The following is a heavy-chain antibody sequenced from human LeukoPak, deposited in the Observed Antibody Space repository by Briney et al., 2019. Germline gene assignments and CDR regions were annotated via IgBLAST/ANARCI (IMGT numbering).Heavy chain of an antibody. CDR1: GGSFSGYY. CDR2: IYYSGST. D-gene: IGHD3-10*01. J-gene: IGHJ3*02. V-gene: IGHV4-59*01. CDR3: ARSLYYYGSDSFDI. Sequence: SETLSLTCAVYGGSFSGYYWNWIRQPPGKGLEWIGYIYYSGSTNYNPSLKSRVTISVDTSKKQFSLKLSSVTAADTAVYYCARSLYYYGSDSFDIWGQGTMVTVSS.